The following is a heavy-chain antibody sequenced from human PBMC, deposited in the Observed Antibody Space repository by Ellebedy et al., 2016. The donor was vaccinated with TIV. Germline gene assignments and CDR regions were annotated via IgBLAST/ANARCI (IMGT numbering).Heavy chain of an antibody. J-gene: IGHJ4*02. V-gene: IGHV4-39*07. CDR3: ARDWMATPLVYFDS. CDR2: IYYSGNT. Sequence: MPSETLSLTCTVSGGSISSSNYYRGWIRQPPGKGLEWIGSIYYSGNTYYNPSLESRVTISVDTSKNQFSLHLRSVTAADTAVYYCARDWMATPLVYFDSWGQGTLVTVSS. CDR1: GGSISSSNYY. D-gene: IGHD5-24*01.